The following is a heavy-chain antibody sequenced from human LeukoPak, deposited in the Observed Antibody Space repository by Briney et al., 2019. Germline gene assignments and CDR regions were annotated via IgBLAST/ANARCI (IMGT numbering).Heavy chain of an antibody. V-gene: IGHV1-18*01. CDR3: XXXXXLGTVYYYYYYMDV. CDR1: GYTFTSYG. CDR2: ISAYNGNT. D-gene: IGHD3-3*02. J-gene: IGHJ6*03. Sequence: ASVKVSCKASGYTFTSYGISWVRQAPGQGLEWMGWISAYNGNTNYAQKLQGRVTMTTDTSTSTAYMELRSLRSDDTAVYYCXXXXXLGTVYYYYYYMDVWGKGTTVTVSS.